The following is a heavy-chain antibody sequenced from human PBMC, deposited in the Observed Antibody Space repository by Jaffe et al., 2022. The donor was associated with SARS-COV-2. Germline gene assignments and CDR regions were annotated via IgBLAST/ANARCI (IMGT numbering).Heavy chain of an antibody. CDR1: GYKFTDYL. CDR3: ATLFDASSPYYFEGMDV. V-gene: IGHV1-46*04. CDR2: INPDSGTT. Sequence: QIQLVQSGAEVKKPGASVKISCKASGYKFTDYLVHWVRQAPGKGLEWVGNINPDSGTTRHTEKLQDRVSMTRDTSTDTAFLEVSGLRVEDTGTYYCATLFDASSPYYFEGMDVWGQGTTVSVSS. D-gene: IGHD3-10*01. J-gene: IGHJ6*02.